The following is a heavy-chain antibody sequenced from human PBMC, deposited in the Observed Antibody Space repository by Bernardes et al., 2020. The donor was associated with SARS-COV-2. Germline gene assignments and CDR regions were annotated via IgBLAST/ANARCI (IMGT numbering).Heavy chain of an antibody. V-gene: IGHV4-59*01. D-gene: IGHD4-4*01. CDR1: GGSISSFY. CDR2: IFSSGST. Sequence: SETLSLTCTVSGGSISSFYWNWIRQPPGKGLEWIGYIFSSGSTKYNPSLKSRVTMSVDTSNNHISLKLTSVTLADTAVYYCARGSDSNFFDYWGQGTLVTVAS. J-gene: IGHJ4*02. CDR3: ARGSDSNFFDY.